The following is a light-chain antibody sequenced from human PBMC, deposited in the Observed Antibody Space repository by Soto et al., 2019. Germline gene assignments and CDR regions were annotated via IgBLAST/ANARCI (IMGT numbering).Light chain of an antibody. V-gene: IGKV1-39*01. CDR1: QSISRY. CDR3: QQSYSSLTWT. CDR2: AAS. Sequence: DIQMTQSPSSLSASVGDRVTITCRASQSISRYLNWYQQKPGKAPKVLISAASTLQSGVPSRFSGSGSGTDFTLTISSLQPEDFATYYCQQSYSSLTWTFGQGTKVDIK. J-gene: IGKJ1*01.